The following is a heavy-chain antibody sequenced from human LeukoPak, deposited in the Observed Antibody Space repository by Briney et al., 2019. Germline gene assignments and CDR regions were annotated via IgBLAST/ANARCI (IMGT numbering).Heavy chain of an antibody. J-gene: IGHJ6*04. V-gene: IGHV3-23*01. CDR1: GLTFRYYG. D-gene: IGHD3-10*02. CDR3: AELGITMIGGV. CDR2: ISGSGGST. Sequence: GSLRLSCAASGLTFRYYGMHWVRQAPGKGLEWVSAISGSGGSTYYADSVKGRFTISRDNSKNTLYLQMNSLRAEDTAVYYCAELGITMIGGVWGKGTTVTISS.